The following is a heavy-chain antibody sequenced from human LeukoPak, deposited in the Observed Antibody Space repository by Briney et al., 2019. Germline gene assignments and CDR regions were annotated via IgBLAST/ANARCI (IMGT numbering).Heavy chain of an antibody. CDR1: GGSISSYY. CDR2: IYYSGST. J-gene: IGHJ4*02. Sequence: SETLSLTCTVSGGSISSYYWSWVRQPAGKGLEWIGYIYYSGSTNYNPSLKSRVTISVDTSKNQFSLKLSSVTAADTAVYYCARAHTRVAHLDYWGQGTLVTVSS. D-gene: IGHD2-15*01. V-gene: IGHV4-59*01. CDR3: ARAHTRVAHLDY.